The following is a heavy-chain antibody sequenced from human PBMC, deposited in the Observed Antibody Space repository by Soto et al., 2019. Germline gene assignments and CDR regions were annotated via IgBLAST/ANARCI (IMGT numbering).Heavy chain of an antibody. V-gene: IGHV3-21*01. CDR3: ARASIRDYYGMDV. CDR1: GFTFSSYS. Sequence: GSLRLSCSASGFTFSSYSMNWVRQAPGKGLEWVSSISSSSSYIYYADSVKGRFTISRDNAKNSLYLQMNSLRAEDTAVYYCARASIRDYYGMDVWGQGTTVTVSS. D-gene: IGHD3-10*01. J-gene: IGHJ6*02. CDR2: ISSSSSYI.